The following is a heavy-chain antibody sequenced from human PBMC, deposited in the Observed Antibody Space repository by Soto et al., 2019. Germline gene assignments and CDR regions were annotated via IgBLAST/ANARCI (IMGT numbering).Heavy chain of an antibody. CDR2: IGGSGAST. D-gene: IGHD4-17*01. Sequence: EVQVLESGGGLVQPGGSLRLSCAASGFTFNHYAMTWVRQAPGKGLEWVSTIGGSGASTYYADSVKGRFTISRDNSKNTLYLQMNSLGAEDTAVYYCAKDRRGDYSPEAPKGDWFDPWGQGTLVTVSS. CDR1: GFTFNHYA. J-gene: IGHJ5*02. V-gene: IGHV3-23*01. CDR3: AKDRRGDYSPEAPKGDWFDP.